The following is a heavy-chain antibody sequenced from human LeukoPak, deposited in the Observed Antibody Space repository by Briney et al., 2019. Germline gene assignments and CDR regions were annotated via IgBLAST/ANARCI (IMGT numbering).Heavy chain of an antibody. J-gene: IGHJ5*02. D-gene: IGHD3-3*01. CDR2: ISSSGSSI. Sequence: PGGSLRLSCAASGFTFSDYYLSWIRQAPGKGLEWVSYISSSGSSIYYADSVKGRFTISRDNGKNSVYLQMNSLRAEDTAVYYCARDFWSGFYTPYNWFDPWGQGTLVTVSS. V-gene: IGHV3-11*01. CDR3: ARDFWSGFYTPYNWFDP. CDR1: GFTFSDYY.